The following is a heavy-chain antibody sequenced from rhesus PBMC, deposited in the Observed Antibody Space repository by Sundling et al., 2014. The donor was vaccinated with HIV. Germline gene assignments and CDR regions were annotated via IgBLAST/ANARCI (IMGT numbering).Heavy chain of an antibody. CDR2: MHGSSGSP. V-gene: IGHV4-165*01. CDR3: AREEWQLYVDY. D-gene: IGHD1-44*02. CDR1: GASISSHY. J-gene: IGHJ4*01. Sequence: QLQLQESGPGLVKPSETLPLTCAVSGASISSHYWNWIRQPPGKGLEWIGNMHGSSGSPYYNPSLKSRVTISKDTSKNQFSLKLTSVTAADTAVYYCAREEWQLYVDYWGQGVLVTVSS.